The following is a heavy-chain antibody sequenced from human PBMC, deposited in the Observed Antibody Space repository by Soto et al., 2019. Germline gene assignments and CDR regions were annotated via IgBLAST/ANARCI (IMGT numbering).Heavy chain of an antibody. J-gene: IGHJ3*02. V-gene: IGHV3-23*01. Sequence: GSLRLSCAASGFTCSSYDMSWVRQAPGKGLEWVSTILVGGSTHYPDSVKGRFTISRDNSKNAVFLQMNSLTAGDTAVYYCAKATATGGGAFDICGQGTMVTVSS. CDR3: AKATATGGGAFDI. D-gene: IGHD2-8*02. CDR1: GFTCSSYD. CDR2: ILVGGST.